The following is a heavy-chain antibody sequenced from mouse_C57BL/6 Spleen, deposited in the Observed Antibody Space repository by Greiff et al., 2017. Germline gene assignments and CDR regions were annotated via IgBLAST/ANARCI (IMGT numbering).Heavy chain of an antibody. CDR3: ARSTYGNPFAY. J-gene: IGHJ3*01. V-gene: IGHV1-53*01. Sequence: QVQLQQPGTELVKPGASVKLSCKASGYTFPSYGMHWVKQRPGQGLEWIGNINPSNGGTNYNEKFKSKATLTVDKSSSTAYMKLSSLPSEDSAVYYCARSTYGNPFAYWGQGTLVTVSA. D-gene: IGHD2-1*01. CDR1: GYTFPSYG. CDR2: INPSNGGT.